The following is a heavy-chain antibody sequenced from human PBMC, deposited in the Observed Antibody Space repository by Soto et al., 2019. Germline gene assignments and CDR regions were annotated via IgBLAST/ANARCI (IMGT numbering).Heavy chain of an antibody. J-gene: IGHJ4*02. Sequence: EVQLLESGGGLVQPGGSLRLSCAASGFTFNSYAMSWFRQAPGKGLEWVSAISGSGGSTYYADSVKGRFTISRDNSKNTLYLQMNSLRAEDTAVYYCAKGVEVPAAPFDYWGQGTLVTVSS. D-gene: IGHD2-2*01. CDR1: GFTFNSYA. CDR2: ISGSGGST. CDR3: AKGVEVPAAPFDY. V-gene: IGHV3-23*01.